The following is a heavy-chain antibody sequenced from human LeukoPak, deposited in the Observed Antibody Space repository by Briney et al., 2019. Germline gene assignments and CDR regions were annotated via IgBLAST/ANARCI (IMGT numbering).Heavy chain of an antibody. Sequence: SETLSLTCAVSGGSISSGGYSWSWIRQPPGKGLEWIGYIYHSGSTYYNPSLKSRVTISVDRSKNQFSLKLSSVTAADTAVYYCARGGLPYYLGYFDLWGRGTLVTVSS. V-gene: IGHV4-30-2*01. CDR1: GGSISSGGYS. CDR2: IYHSGST. D-gene: IGHD4-11*01. CDR3: ARGGLPYYLGYFDL. J-gene: IGHJ2*01.